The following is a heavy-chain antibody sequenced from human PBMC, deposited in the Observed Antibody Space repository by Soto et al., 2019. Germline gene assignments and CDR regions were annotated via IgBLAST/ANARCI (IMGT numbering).Heavy chain of an antibody. CDR2: INPANGNT. J-gene: IGHJ3*01. D-gene: IGHD4-4*01. CDR3: ARDTVSVGPRANEAFDV. Sequence: QVQLVQSGAEMKKPGASVNISCQASGFTFSDTLINWVRQGPGQGLEWMGWINPANGNTRYSESFQGRVTISSLSSAATAYVALSDLTSEDTAVYYCARDTVSVGPRANEAFDVWGQGTMITVSS. CDR1: GFTFSDTL. V-gene: IGHV1-3*01.